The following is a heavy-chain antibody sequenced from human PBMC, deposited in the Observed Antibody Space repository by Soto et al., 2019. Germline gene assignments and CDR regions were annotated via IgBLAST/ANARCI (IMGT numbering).Heavy chain of an antibody. J-gene: IGHJ4*02. CDR3: ARDGTLYDRRAYYYLY. CDR2: ITPMFGTP. CDR1: GGTFSSYT. Sequence: QVQLVQSGDEVKKPGSSVKVSCKASGGTFSSYTITWVRQAPGQGLEGMGGITPMFGTPNYAQKFRGRVTITTDEATSTAYMELSSLRSEDTAMYFCARDGTLYDRRAYYYLYWGQGTLVTVSS. D-gene: IGHD3-22*01. V-gene: IGHV1-69*01.